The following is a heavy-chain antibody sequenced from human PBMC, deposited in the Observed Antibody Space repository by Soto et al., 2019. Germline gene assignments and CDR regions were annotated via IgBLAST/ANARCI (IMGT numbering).Heavy chain of an antibody. CDR1: GGTFSSYA. J-gene: IGHJ6*02. CDR3: ARGPYPITMVRGVIAERYYYYGMDV. Sequence: SVKVSCKASGGTFSSYAISWLRQAPGQGLEWMGGIIPIFGTANYAQKFQGRVTITADESTSTAYMELSSLRSEDTAVYYCARGPYPITMVRGVIAERYYYYGMDVWGQGTTVTVSS. CDR2: IIPIFGTA. D-gene: IGHD3-10*01. V-gene: IGHV1-69*13.